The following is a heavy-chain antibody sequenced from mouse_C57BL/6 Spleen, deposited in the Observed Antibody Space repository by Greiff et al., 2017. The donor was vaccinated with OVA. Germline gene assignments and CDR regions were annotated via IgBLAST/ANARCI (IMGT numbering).Heavy chain of an antibody. CDR2: IDPSDSET. V-gene: IGHV1-52*01. D-gene: IGHD1-1*01. CDR1: GYTFTSYW. Sequence: VQLQQPGAELVRPGSSVKLSCKASGYTFTSYWMHWVKQRPIQGLEWIGNIDPSDSETHYNQKFKDKATLTVDKSSSTAYMQLSSLTSEDSAVYYCAREGSSRPFDYWGQGTTLTVSS. CDR3: AREGSSRPFDY. J-gene: IGHJ2*01.